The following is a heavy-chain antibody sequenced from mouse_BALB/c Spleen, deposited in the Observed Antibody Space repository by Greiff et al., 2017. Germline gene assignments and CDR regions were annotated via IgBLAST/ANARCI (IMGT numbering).Heavy chain of an antibody. Sequence: EVKLVESGGGLVKPGGSLKLSCAASGFTFSSYAMSWVRQSPEKRLEWVAEISSGGSYTYYPDTVTGRFTISRDNAKNTLYLEMSSLRSEDTAMYYCARAATPASYAMDYWGQGTSVTVSS. CDR3: ARAATPASYAMDY. J-gene: IGHJ4*01. CDR1: GFTFSSYA. V-gene: IGHV5-9-4*01. D-gene: IGHD6-1*01. CDR2: ISSGGSYT.